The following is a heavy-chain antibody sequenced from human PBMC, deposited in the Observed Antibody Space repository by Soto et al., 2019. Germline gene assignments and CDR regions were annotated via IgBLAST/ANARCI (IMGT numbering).Heavy chain of an antibody. V-gene: IGHV3-66*01. Sequence: PGGPKRHPNAVSGFTVSNIYMSRVSQTPGMGLEWVSAIYSGDNGYYPDSVKGRFTISRDNSKNTLYLQMNSLRAEDTAVYYCASLPQRAGMGYYYGMDVWGQGTTVTVSS. J-gene: IGHJ6*02. CDR1: GFTVSNIY. CDR2: IYSGDNG. D-gene: IGHD1-1*01. CDR3: ASLPQRAGMGYYYGMDV.